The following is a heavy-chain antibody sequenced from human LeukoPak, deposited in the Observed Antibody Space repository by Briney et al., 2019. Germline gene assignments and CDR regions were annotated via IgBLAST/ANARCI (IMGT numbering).Heavy chain of an antibody. V-gene: IGHV4-59*01. CDR1: GGSISSYY. CDR2: IYYSGST. J-gene: IGHJ4*02. D-gene: IGHD1-26*01. CDR3: ARALSGSYYARGSGEIDY. Sequence: KPSETLSLTCTVSGGSISSYYWSWIRQPPGKGLEWIGYIYYSGSTNYNPSLKSRVTISVDTSRNQFSLKLSSVTAADTAVYYCARALSGSYYARGSGEIDYWGQGTLVTVSS.